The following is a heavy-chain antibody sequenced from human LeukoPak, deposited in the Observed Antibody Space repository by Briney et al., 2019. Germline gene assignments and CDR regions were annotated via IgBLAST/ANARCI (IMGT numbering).Heavy chain of an antibody. V-gene: IGHV3-9*01. CDR1: GFTFDDHA. D-gene: IGHD2-21*02. CDR2: ISWNSGSI. Sequence: HPGRSLRLSCAASGFTFDDHAMHWVRQGPGKGLEWVSGISWNSGSIGYADSVKGRFTISRDNAKNSLYLQMNSLRAEDTALYYCAKGGAYSIVVVTGFFYFDYWGQGTLVTVSS. CDR3: AKGGAYSIVVVTGFFYFDY. J-gene: IGHJ4*02.